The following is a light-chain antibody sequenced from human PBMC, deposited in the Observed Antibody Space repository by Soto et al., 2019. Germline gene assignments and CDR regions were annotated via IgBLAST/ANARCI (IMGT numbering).Light chain of an antibody. CDR3: QQYNNWLTWT. CDR1: QSVSSN. V-gene: IGKV3-15*01. CDR2: GAS. J-gene: IGKJ1*01. Sequence: EIVMTQSPATLSVSPCERATLSCRSSQSVSSNLAWYQQKPGQAPRLLIYGASTRATGIPARFSGSGSGTEFTLTISSLQSEDFAVYYCQQYNNWLTWTFGQGTKVDIK.